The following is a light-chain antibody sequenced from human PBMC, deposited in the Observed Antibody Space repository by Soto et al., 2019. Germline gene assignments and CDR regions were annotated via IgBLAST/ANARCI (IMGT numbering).Light chain of an antibody. V-gene: IGLV2-8*01. Sequence: QSVLTQPPSASGSPGQSVTISCIGTSSDVGGYNYVSWYQQHPGKAPKLMIYEVSKRPSGVPDRFSGSKSGNTASLTVSGLQAEDEAEYYCSSYAASNNVGVFGGGTKLTVL. CDR2: EVS. J-gene: IGLJ2*01. CDR1: SSDVGGYNY. CDR3: SSYAASNNVGV.